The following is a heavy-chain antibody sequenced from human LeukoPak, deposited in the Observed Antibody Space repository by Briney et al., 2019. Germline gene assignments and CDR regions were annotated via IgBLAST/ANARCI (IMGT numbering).Heavy chain of an antibody. CDR3: ARVPYYYDSSGVDY. CDR2: ISSSGSTI. J-gene: IGHJ4*02. CDR1: GFTFSDYY. D-gene: IGHD3-22*01. Sequence: GGSLRLSCAASGFTFSDYYMSWIRQAPGKGLEWVSYISSSGSTIYYADSVKGRFTISRDNAKNSLFLQMNSLRAEDTAVYYCARVPYYYDSSGVDYWGQGTLVTVSS. V-gene: IGHV3-11*01.